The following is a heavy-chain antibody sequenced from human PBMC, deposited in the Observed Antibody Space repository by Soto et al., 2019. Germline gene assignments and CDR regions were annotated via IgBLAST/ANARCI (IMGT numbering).Heavy chain of an antibody. CDR3: ASPTRSITIFGVDPNRLWFDP. D-gene: IGHD3-3*01. J-gene: IGHJ5*02. CDR2: IIPIFGTA. Sequence: ASVKVSCKASGCTFSSYAISWVRQAPGQGLEWMGGIIPIFGTANYAPKFQGRVAITADESTSTAYMELSSLRSEDTAVYYCASPTRSITIFGVDPNRLWFDPWGQGTLVTVS. CDR1: GCTFSSYA. V-gene: IGHV1-69*13.